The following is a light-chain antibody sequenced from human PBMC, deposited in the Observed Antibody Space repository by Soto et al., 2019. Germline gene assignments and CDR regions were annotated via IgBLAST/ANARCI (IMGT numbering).Light chain of an antibody. CDR3: SSFAGSNNLGV. CDR1: SSDVGGYSF. Sequence: QSALTQPPSASGSPGQSVTISCTGSSSDVGGYSFVSWYQQHPGKAPKLMIYDVNKRPSGVPDRFFGSKSGNTASLTVSGLQAEDEADYYCSSFAGSNNLGVFGTGTKLTVL. J-gene: IGLJ1*01. V-gene: IGLV2-8*01. CDR2: DVN.